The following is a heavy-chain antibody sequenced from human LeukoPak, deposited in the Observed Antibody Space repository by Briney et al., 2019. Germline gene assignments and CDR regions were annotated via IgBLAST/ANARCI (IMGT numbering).Heavy chain of an antibody. D-gene: IGHD3-3*01. CDR1: GFTFSDYW. CDR2: ISTDGSST. J-gene: IGHJ4*02. Sequence: GGSLRLSCAASGFTFSDYWMHWVRQAPGKGLVWVSHISTDGSSTTYADSVRGRFIISRDNARDTLYLQMNSLRVGDTAVYYCATSPIFSNDWGQGTLVTVSS. V-gene: IGHV3-74*01. CDR3: ATSPIFSND.